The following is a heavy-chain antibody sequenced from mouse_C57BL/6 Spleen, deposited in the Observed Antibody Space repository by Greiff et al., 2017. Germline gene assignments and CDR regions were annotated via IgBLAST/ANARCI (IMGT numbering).Heavy chain of an antibody. J-gene: IGHJ4*01. CDR1: GFTFSSYG. V-gene: IGHV5-6*02. D-gene: IGHD2-3*01. CDR2: ISSGGSYT. CDR3: ARRNDGSYYAMDY. Sequence: EVKLMESGGDLVKPGGSLKLSCAASGFTFSSYGMSWVRQTPDKRLEWVATISSGGSYTYYPDSVQGRFTISRDNAKNTLYLEMSSLKSEDTAMYYCARRNDGSYYAMDYGGQGTSVTVSS.